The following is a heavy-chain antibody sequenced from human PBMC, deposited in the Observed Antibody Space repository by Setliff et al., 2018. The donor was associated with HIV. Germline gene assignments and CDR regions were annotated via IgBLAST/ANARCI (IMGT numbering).Heavy chain of an antibody. CDR3: ARDLHANYHVVDI. D-gene: IGHD2-2*01. V-gene: IGHV4-31*03. CDR2: VYYTGKT. J-gene: IGHJ3*02. Sequence: PSETLSLTCSVSGGSIVIGGFYYSWIRHRPGKGLEWIGTVYYTGKTYYNPSLQSRLTMSADTSKNQFSLKMSSVTAADTAVYFCARDLHANYHVVDIWGPGTMVTVSS. CDR1: GGSIVIGGFY.